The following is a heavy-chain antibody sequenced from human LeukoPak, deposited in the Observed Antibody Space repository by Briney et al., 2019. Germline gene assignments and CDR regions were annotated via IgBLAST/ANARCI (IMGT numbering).Heavy chain of an antibody. CDR2: ISGSGGST. CDR1: GFIFSDYA. V-gene: IGHV3-23*01. D-gene: IGHD2-15*01. CDR3: AKAPVTSCRGAFCYPFDY. Sequence: PGGSLRLSCAASGFIFSDYAMTWVRQAPGKGLEWVSAISGSGGSTYYAASVRGRFTISRDTSRSTLYLQMNSLRAEDAAVYYCAKAPVTSCRGAFCYPFDYWGQGTLVTVSS. J-gene: IGHJ4*02.